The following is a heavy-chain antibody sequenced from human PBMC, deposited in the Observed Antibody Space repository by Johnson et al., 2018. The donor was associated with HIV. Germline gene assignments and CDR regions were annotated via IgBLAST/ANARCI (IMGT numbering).Heavy chain of an antibody. Sequence: VQLVESGGGLVQPGGSLRLSCAASGFTFSSYWMSWVRQAPGKGLEWVANIQQDGSEKYYVDSVKGRFTISGDNAKNSVYLQMSRLRAEDTAVYYCARAGGDVVVVVTAFDIWGQGTMVTVSS. D-gene: IGHD2-15*01. J-gene: IGHJ3*02. V-gene: IGHV3-7*04. CDR2: IQQDGSEK. CDR1: GFTFSSYW. CDR3: ARAGGDVVVVVTAFDI.